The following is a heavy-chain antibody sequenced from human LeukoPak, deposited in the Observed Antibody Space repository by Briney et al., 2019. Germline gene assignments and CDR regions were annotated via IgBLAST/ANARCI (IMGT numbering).Heavy chain of an antibody. V-gene: IGHV3-23*01. CDR3: ATELELFDY. J-gene: IGHJ4*02. CDR1: GITFSTYG. D-gene: IGHD1-7*01. Sequence: GGSLRLFCGASGITFSTYGMSWVRQAPGTGLEGVSGISSGSGGRTYYAYSVKGRFTISRDNSDNTLYLQMNSLKAKDTAVYYCATELELFDYWGQGTLLTLYS. CDR2: ISSGSGGRT.